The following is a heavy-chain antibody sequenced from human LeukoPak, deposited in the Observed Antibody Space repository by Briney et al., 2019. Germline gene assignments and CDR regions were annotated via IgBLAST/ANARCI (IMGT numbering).Heavy chain of an antibody. D-gene: IGHD6-25*01. CDR1: GGSISSSNW. J-gene: IGHJ3*02. Sequence: SETLSLTCAVSGGSISSSNWWSWVRQPPGKGLEWIGEIYHSGSTNYNPSLKSRVTISVDKSKNQFSLKLSSVTAADTAVYYCARDLGGPRAGFDIWGQGTMVTVSS. V-gene: IGHV4-4*02. CDR2: IYHSGST. CDR3: ARDLGGPRAGFDI.